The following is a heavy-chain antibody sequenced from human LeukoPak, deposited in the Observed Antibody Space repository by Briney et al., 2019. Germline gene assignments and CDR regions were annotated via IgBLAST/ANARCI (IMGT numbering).Heavy chain of an antibody. CDR3: ARLDYYDSSGYPRMGAFDI. Sequence: ASVKVSCKASGYTFTSYDINWVRQATGQGLEWMGWMNPNSGNTGYAQKFQGRVTITRSTSISTAYMELSSLRSEDTAVYYCARLDYYDSSGYPRMGAFDIWGQGTMVTVSS. CDR1: GYTFTSYD. D-gene: IGHD3-22*01. CDR2: MNPNSGNT. J-gene: IGHJ3*02. V-gene: IGHV1-8*03.